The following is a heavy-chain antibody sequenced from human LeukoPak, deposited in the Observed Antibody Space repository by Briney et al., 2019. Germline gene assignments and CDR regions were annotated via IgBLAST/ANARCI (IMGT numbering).Heavy chain of an antibody. CDR3: ARSPGGGSDV. CDR2: IYYSGTT. V-gene: IGHV4-59*01. J-gene: IGHJ3*01. Sequence: SETLSLTCTVSGGSISNYYWSWIRQSPGKGLGLIGYIYYSGTTNYSPSLKSRVSISVDTSKKQFSLKLSSVTAADTAVYYCARSPGGGSDVCGQATMVTVSS. CDR1: GGSISNYY. D-gene: IGHD3-16*01.